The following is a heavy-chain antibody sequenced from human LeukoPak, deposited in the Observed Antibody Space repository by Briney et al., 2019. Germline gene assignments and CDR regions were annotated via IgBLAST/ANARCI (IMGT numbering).Heavy chain of an antibody. V-gene: IGHV1-18*01. D-gene: IGHD1-7*01. CDR1: GYTFTSYG. J-gene: IGHJ5*02. CDR3: ARWSYNWNYEILNWFDP. Sequence: GASVKVSCKASGYTFTSYGISWVRQAPGQGLEWMGWISAYNGNTNYAQKLQGRVTMTTDTSTSTAYMELRSLRSDDTAVYYCARWSYNWNYEILNWFDPWGQGTLVTVSS. CDR2: ISAYNGNT.